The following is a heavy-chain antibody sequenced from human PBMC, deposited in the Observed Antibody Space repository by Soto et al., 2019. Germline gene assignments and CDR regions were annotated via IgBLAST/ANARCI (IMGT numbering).Heavy chain of an antibody. Sequence: EVQLVESGGGLVQPGRSLRLSCAASGFTFDDYAMHWVRQAPGKGLEWVSGISWNSGTIAYADSVKGRFTISRDNAKNSLSLQMNSLRAGDTALYYCAKDITPRSDWSNYFDYWGQGTLVTVSS. V-gene: IGHV3-9*01. D-gene: IGHD6-19*01. CDR2: ISWNSGTI. J-gene: IGHJ4*02. CDR3: AKDITPRSDWSNYFDY. CDR1: GFTFDDYA.